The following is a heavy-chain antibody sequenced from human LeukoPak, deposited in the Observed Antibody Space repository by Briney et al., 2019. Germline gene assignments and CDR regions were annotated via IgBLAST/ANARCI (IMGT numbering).Heavy chain of an antibody. J-gene: IGHJ4*02. CDR2: ISYDGSNK. CDR1: GFPFSSYA. CDR3: ASGDCGGDCYSDY. V-gene: IGHV3-30*03. Sequence: GGSLRLSCAASGFPFSSYAKSWVRQAPGKGLEWVAVISYDGSNKYYADSVKGRFTISRDNSKNTLYLQMNSLRAEDTAVYYCASGDCGGDCYSDYWGQGTLVTVSS. D-gene: IGHD2-21*02.